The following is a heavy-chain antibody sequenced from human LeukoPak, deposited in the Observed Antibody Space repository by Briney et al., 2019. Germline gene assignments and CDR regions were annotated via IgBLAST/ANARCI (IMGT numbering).Heavy chain of an antibody. CDR2: ISGSGSTI. CDR1: GFTFSDYY. D-gene: IGHD3-10*01. V-gene: IGHV3-11*04. CDR3: AREDYYYASGF. Sequence: PGGSLRLSFAASGFTFSDYYMSWIRQAPGKGLEWVSYISGSGSTIYYSDSVKGRFTLSRDNAKNSLYLQMNRLRVEDTAVYFCAREDYYYASGFWGQGTLVTVSS. J-gene: IGHJ1*01.